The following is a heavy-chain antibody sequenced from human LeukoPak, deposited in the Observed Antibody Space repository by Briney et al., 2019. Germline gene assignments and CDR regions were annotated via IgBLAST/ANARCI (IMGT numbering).Heavy chain of an antibody. CDR2: IYYSGST. D-gene: IGHD5-12*01. CDR3: ARHRKDSGYDDY. Sequence: SETLSLTFTVSGGSISSSSYYWGWIRPPPGKGLEWIGSIYYSGSTYYNPSLKSRVTISVDTSKNQFSLKLSSVTAADTAVYYCARHRKDSGYDDYWGQGTLVTASS. CDR1: GGSISSSSYY. V-gene: IGHV4-39*01. J-gene: IGHJ4*02.